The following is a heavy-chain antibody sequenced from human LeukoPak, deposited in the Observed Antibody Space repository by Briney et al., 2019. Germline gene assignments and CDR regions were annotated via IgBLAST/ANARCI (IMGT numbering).Heavy chain of an antibody. J-gene: IGHJ4*02. CDR2: IYDSGGT. D-gene: IGHD3-3*01. Sequence: SETLFLTCIVSGGSIRSSYYYWGWIRQPPGKGLEWIGSIYDSGGTYYNPSLKSRVTISVDTSKNQFSLKLNSVTAADTAVYYCARPSGSGSQYDYWGQGTLVTVSS. CDR1: GGSIRSSYYY. V-gene: IGHV4-39*01. CDR3: ARPSGSGSQYDY.